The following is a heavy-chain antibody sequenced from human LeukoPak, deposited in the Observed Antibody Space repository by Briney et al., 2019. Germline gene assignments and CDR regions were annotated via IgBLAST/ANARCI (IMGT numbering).Heavy chain of an antibody. J-gene: IGHJ4*02. V-gene: IGHV3-30*02. D-gene: IGHD3-22*01. CDR3: AKGDYYDSSGLFDY. CDR1: GFIFSSYN. Sequence: GRSLRLSCAASGFIFSSYNMHWVRQAPGKGLEWVAFIRYDGSNKYYADSVKGRFTISRDNSKNTLYLQMNSLRAEDTAVYYCAKGDYYDSSGLFDYWGQGTLVTVSS. CDR2: IRYDGSNK.